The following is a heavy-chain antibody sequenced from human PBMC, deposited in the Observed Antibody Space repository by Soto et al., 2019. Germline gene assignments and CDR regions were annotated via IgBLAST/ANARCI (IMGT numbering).Heavy chain of an antibody. CDR1: GYSISSGYY. CDR3: ARAVIGYYYGMDV. Sequence: PSETLSLTCAVSGYSISSGYYWGWIRQPPGKGLEWIGSIYHSGSTYYNPSLKSRVTISVDTSKNQFSLKLSSVTAADTAVYYCARAVIGYYYGMDVWGQGTTVTVSS. V-gene: IGHV4-38-2*01. D-gene: IGHD3-16*02. CDR2: IYHSGST. J-gene: IGHJ6*02.